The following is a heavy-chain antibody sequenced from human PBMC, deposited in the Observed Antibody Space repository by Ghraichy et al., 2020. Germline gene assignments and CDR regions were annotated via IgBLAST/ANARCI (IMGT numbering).Heavy chain of an antibody. CDR3: ARRITVIRGVMPMFDY. Sequence: SGPTLVKPTQTLTLTCTFSGFSLSTNGMGVGWIRQPPGKALEWLALIYWDDDKRYSPSLKSRLTITKDTSKNQVVLTMTNMDPVDTATYYCARRITVIRGVMPMFDYWGQGTLVTVSS. CDR2: IYWDDDK. J-gene: IGHJ4*02. D-gene: IGHD3-10*01. CDR1: GFSLSTNGMG. V-gene: IGHV2-5*02.